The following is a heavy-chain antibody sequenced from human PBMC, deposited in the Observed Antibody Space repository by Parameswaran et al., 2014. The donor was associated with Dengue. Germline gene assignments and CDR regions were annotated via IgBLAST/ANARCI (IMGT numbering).Heavy chain of an antibody. V-gene: IGHV3-53*01. J-gene: IGHJ6*02. D-gene: IGHD3-10*01. CDR2: IYSGGST. Sequence: RWIRQPPGKGLEWVSVIYSGGSTYYADSVKGRFTISRDNSKNTLYLQMNSLRAEDTAVYYCARDRFVGQGYYYGMDVWGQGTTVTVSS. CDR3: ARDRFVGQGYYYGMDV.